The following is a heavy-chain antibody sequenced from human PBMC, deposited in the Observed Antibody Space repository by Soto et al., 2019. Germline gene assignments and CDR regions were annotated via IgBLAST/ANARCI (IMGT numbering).Heavy chain of an antibody. CDR2: ISSSSSTI. CDR3: ARGGGCSGGSCNFDY. Sequence: GGSLRLSCAASGFTFSIYSMNWVRQAPGKGLEWVSYISSSSSTIYYADSVKGRFTISRDNAKNSLYLQMNSLRAEDTAVYYCARGGGCSGGSCNFDYWGQGTLVTVSS. J-gene: IGHJ4*02. CDR1: GFTFSIYS. D-gene: IGHD2-15*01. V-gene: IGHV3-48*01.